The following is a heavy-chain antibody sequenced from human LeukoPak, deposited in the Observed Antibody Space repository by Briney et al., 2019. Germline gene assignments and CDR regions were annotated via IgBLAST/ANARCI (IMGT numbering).Heavy chain of an antibody. J-gene: IGHJ6*03. V-gene: IGHV4-34*01. CDR1: GGSFSGYY. CDR3: AICSGGSCYSPYYYYMDV. Sequence: SETLSLTCAVHGGSFSGYYWSWIRQPPGKGLEWSGEINQSGSTNYNPSLKSRVTISVDTSKNQFSLKLSSVTAADTAVYYCAICSGGSCYSPYYYYMDVWGKGTTVTVSS. CDR2: INQSGST. D-gene: IGHD2-15*01.